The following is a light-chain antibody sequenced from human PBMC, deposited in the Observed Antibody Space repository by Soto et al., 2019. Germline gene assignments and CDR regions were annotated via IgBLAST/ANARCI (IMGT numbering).Light chain of an antibody. CDR1: SSNIGAGFD. V-gene: IGLV1-40*01. CDR3: QSFDTSLGRSV. J-gene: IGLJ2*01. CDR2: GNN. Sequence: QLVLTQPPSVSGAPGQRVTIPCTGTSSNIGAGFDVHWYQHLPGTAPKLLIYGNNHRPSGVPDRFSGSKSGTSASLAITGLQAEDEADYSCQSFDTSLGRSVFCGGTQLTVL.